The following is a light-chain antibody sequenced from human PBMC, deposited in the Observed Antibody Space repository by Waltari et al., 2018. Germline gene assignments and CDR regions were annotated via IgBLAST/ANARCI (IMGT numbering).Light chain of an antibody. V-gene: IGKV3-11*01. CDR1: QSVSSY. J-gene: IGKJ4*01. CDR3: QQRSNWPALT. CDR2: DAS. Sequence: EIVLTQSPATLSLSPGERATLSCRASQSVSSYLAWYQQKPGQAPRLLIYDASNRATGSPARFSCSGSGTDFTLTISSLEPEDFAVYYCQQRSNWPALTFGGGTKVEIK.